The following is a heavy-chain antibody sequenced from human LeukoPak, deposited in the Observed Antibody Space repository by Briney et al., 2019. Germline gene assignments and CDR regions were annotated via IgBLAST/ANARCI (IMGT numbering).Heavy chain of an antibody. Sequence: SVKVSCKASGYTLTAYYIYWVRQAPGQGLEWMGRINPNSGGTDYAQNFQGRVTMTRDTSISTAYMELSRLRSDDTAVYYCARGYCSGGTCYLVENWLDPWGQGTLVTVSS. J-gene: IGHJ5*02. CDR1: GYTLTAYY. CDR3: ARGYCSGGTCYLVENWLDP. V-gene: IGHV1-2*06. CDR2: INPNSGGT. D-gene: IGHD2-15*01.